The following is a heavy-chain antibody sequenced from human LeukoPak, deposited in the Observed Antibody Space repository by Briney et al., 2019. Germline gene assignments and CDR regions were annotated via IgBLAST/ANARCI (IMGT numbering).Heavy chain of an antibody. CDR2: IGVDGTST. Sequence: PGGSLRLSCAASGFIFRSSWMLWVRQAPGKGLVWVARIGVDGTSTTYADSVKGRFTISRDNAKNTVFLQMDSLKAEDTALYYCARSSLSLTGDEFWGQGTLVTVSS. V-gene: IGHV3-74*03. CDR3: ARSSLSLTGDEF. J-gene: IGHJ4*02. CDR1: GFIFRSSW. D-gene: IGHD2-21*01.